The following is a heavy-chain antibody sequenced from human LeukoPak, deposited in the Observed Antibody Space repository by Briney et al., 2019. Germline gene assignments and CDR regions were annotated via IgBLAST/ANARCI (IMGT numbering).Heavy chain of an antibody. J-gene: IGHJ1*01. CDR2: VNGSGYSA. CDR1: GLTFSSYA. V-gene: IGHV3-23*01. D-gene: IGHD6-19*01. CDR3: AKVVSYSSGRFFHH. Sequence: GGSLRLSCAASGLTFSSYAMSWVRQAPGKGLEWVSSVNGSGYSAYYADSVKGRFTISRDNYKDMLFLQMSTLRVEDTAVYYCAKVVSYSSGRFFHHWGQGTLVTVSS.